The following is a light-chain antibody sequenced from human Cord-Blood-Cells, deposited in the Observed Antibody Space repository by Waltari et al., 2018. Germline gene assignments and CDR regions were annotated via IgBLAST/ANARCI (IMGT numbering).Light chain of an antibody. V-gene: IGLV2-14*04. CDR3: SSYTSSSTRV. J-gene: IGLJ3*02. Sequence: GTSSDVGGYNSVSWYQQHPGKAPKLMIYDVSNRPSGVSNRFSGSKSGNTASLTISGLQAEDEADYYCSSYTSSSTRVFGGGTKLTVL. CDR2: DVS. CDR1: SSDVGGYNS.